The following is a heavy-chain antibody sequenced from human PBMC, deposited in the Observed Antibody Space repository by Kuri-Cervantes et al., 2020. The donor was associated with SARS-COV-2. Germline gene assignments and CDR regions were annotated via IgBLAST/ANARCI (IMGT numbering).Heavy chain of an antibody. CDR2: ISSSSSYI. CDR3: ATDGPWDRPARAPFR. V-gene: IGHV3-21*03. D-gene: IGHD1-26*01. Sequence: GGSLRLSCTVSGGSISSSSYYWGWIRQPPGKGLEWVSSISSSSSYIYYADSVKGRFTISRDNAKNSLYLQMNSLRAEDTALYFCATDGPWDRPARAPFRWGQGTPVTVSS. CDR1: GGSISSSS. J-gene: IGHJ4*02.